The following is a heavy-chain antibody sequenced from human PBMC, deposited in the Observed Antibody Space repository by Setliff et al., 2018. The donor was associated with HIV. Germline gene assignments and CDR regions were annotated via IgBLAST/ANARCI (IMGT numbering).Heavy chain of an antibody. CDR1: GYTFSSYG. Sequence: ASVKVSCKASGYTFSSYGISWVRQTPGQGLEWMGWISAANGKKYYAPKVHDRITLTMDISTTTAHLQLRGLRSDDTAVYFCAREVPSNTGSYYKQYWGQGTLVTVSS. CDR3: AREVPSNTGSYYKQY. CDR2: ISAANGKK. J-gene: IGHJ4*02. D-gene: IGHD3-10*01. V-gene: IGHV1-18*01.